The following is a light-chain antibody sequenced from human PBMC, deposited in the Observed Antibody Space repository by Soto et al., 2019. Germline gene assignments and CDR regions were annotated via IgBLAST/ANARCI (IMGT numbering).Light chain of an antibody. CDR3: QQRSNWPPT. CDR1: QSVSSSY. CDR2: DAS. J-gene: IGKJ5*01. Sequence: KQSPVTPYLYPLDRTTLSCRASQSVSSSYLAWYQQKPGQAPRLLIYDASNRATGIPARFSGSGSGTDFTLTISSLEPEAFAVYYCQQRSNWPPTVGQGTRLEI. V-gene: IGKV3D-20*02.